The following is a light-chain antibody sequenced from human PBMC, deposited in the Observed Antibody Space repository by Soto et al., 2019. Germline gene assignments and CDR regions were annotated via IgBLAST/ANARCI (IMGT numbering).Light chain of an antibody. Sequence: DTALTQSPGTLSSSPGERATLSSSASQNITSIYLAWHQHKSGQAPRLLIFGVSSRATGIPDRFSGSGSRTDFILISSRLEPEDSVVYYCQQYGSSPTFGGGTKVEIK. CDR2: GVS. CDR1: QNITSIY. V-gene: IGKV3-20*01. CDR3: QQYGSSPT. J-gene: IGKJ4*01.